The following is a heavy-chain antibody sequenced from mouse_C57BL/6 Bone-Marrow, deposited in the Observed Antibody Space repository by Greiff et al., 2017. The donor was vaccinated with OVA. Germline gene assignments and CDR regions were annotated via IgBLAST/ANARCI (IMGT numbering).Heavy chain of an antibody. Sequence: VQLQQSGAELVRPGTSVKMSCKASGYTFTNYWIGWAKQRPGHGLEWIGDIYPGGGYTNYNEKFKGKATLTADKSSSTAYMQFSSLTSEDSAIYYCARWDLGYFDYWGQGTTLTVSS. D-gene: IGHD3-1*01. CDR2: IYPGGGYT. CDR3: ARWDLGYFDY. CDR1: GYTFTNYW. J-gene: IGHJ2*01. V-gene: IGHV1-63*01.